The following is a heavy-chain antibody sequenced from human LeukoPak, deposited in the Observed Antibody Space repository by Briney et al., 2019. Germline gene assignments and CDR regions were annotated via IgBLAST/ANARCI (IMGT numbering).Heavy chain of an antibody. CDR1: GDSISSDDYY. CDR3: ARNRVVGAPNFDY. V-gene: IGHV4-30-4*02. J-gene: IGHJ4*02. D-gene: IGHD1-26*01. CDR2: IYYSGST. Sequence: SSETLSLTCTVSGDSISSDDYYWSWIRQPPGKGLEWIGYIYYSGSTHYNPSLTSRVTISVDTSKNQFSLRLTSVTAADTAVYYCARNRVVGAPNFDYWGQGTLVTVFS.